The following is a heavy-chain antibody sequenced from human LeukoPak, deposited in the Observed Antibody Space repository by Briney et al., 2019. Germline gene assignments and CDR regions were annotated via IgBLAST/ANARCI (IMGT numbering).Heavy chain of an antibody. V-gene: IGHV4-59*08. CDR2: IYYSGST. CDR3: ARQPISGSYWGYFDY. CDR1: GGSFSGYY. D-gene: IGHD1-26*01. Sequence: PSETLSLTCAVYGGSFSGYYWSWIRQPPGKGLEWIGYIYYSGSTNYNPSLKSRVTISVDTSKKQFSLKLSSVTAEDTAVYYCARQPISGSYWGYFDYWGQGTLVTVSS. J-gene: IGHJ4*02.